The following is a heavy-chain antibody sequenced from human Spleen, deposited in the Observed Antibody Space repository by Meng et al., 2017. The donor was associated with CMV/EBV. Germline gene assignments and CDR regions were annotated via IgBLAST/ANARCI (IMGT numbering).Heavy chain of an antibody. CDR2: INHSGST. J-gene: IGHJ4*02. D-gene: IGHD1-14*01. V-gene: IGHV4-34*01. CDR3: ARSGRFDY. CDR1: GGSFSGYY. Sequence: QLQLQQWGAGLLKPSATLSLTCAVYGGSFSGYYWSWIRQPPGKGLEWIGEINHSGSTNYNPSLKSRVTISVDTSKNQFSLKLSSVTAADTAVYYCARSGRFDYWGQGTLVTVSS.